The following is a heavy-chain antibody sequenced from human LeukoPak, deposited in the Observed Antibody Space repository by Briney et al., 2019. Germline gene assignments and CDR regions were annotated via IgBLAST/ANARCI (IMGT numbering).Heavy chain of an antibody. CDR3: ARGGKYGCSGGSCYADS. V-gene: IGHV1-2*02. D-gene: IGHD2-15*01. Sequence: ASVKVSCKASGYTFTDYYLHWVRQAPGQGLEWMGWINSNSGRTHYIQDFQGRVTMTRDTSISTAYMGVSRLRSDDTAVYYCARGGKYGCSGGSCYADSWGQGTLVTVSS. CDR2: INSNSGRT. J-gene: IGHJ5*01. CDR1: GYTFTDYY.